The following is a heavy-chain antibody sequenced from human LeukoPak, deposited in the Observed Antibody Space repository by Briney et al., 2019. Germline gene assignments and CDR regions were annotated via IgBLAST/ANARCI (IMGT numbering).Heavy chain of an antibody. D-gene: IGHD2-2*01. CDR2: IKQDGSEK. CDR3: ARDGQLARSYYYYYMDV. J-gene: IGHJ6*03. V-gene: IGHV3-7*01. Sequence: GGSLRLSCAASGFTFSSYWMSWVRQAPGKGLEWVANIKQDGSEKSYVDSVKGRFTISRDNAKNSLYLQMNSLRAEDTAVYYCARDGQLARSYYYYYMDVWGKGTTATVSS. CDR1: GFTFSSYW.